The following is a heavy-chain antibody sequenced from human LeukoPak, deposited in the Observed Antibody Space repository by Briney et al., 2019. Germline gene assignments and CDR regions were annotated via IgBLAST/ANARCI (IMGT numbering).Heavy chain of an antibody. D-gene: IGHD3-22*01. CDR3: ARGRYYYDSSGYYVY. Sequence: PGRSLRLSCAASGFTFSIYCMHWVRHAPGKGLGWVSRINSDGSSTIYTDSVKGRFTFSRDKDKNKLYLQMNSLRAKDTAVYYCARGRYYYDSSGYYVYWGQGTLVTVSS. V-gene: IGHV3-74*01. CDR2: INSDGSST. J-gene: IGHJ4*02. CDR1: GFTFSIYC.